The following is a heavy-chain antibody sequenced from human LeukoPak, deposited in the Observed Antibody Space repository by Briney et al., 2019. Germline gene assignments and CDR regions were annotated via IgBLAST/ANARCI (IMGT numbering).Heavy chain of an antibody. Sequence: ASVKVSCKVSGHTFTSYGISWVRQAPGQGLEWMGWISAYNGNTNYAQKLQGRVTMTTDTSTSTAYMELRSLRSDDTAVYYCARVMYSSSWPRVWFDPWGQGTLVTVSS. V-gene: IGHV1-18*01. CDR3: ARVMYSSSWPRVWFDP. CDR2: ISAYNGNT. CDR1: GHTFTSYG. J-gene: IGHJ5*02. D-gene: IGHD6-13*01.